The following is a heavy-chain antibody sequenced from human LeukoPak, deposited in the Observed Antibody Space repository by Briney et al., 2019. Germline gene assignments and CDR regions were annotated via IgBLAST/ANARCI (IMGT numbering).Heavy chain of an antibody. J-gene: IGHJ5*02. D-gene: IGHD2/OR15-2a*01. V-gene: IGHV4-4*07. CDR2: IYTSGST. CDR1: GGSISSYY. CDR3: AREYYSDWFDP. Sequence: PSETLSLTCTVSGGSISSYYWSWIRQPAGKGLEWIGRIYTSGSTNYNPSLKSRVTMSVDTSKNQFSLRLNSVTAADTAMYYCAREYYSDWFDPWGQGTLVTVSS.